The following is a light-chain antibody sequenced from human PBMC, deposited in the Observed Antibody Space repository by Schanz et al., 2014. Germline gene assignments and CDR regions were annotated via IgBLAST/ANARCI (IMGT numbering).Light chain of an antibody. CDR1: QSVSSSF. J-gene: IGKJ4*01. V-gene: IGKV3-20*01. CDR3: QQYYSLPLT. CDR2: YAS. Sequence: EIVLTQSPGTLSLSPGERAPLSCRASQSVSSSFLAWYQQKPGQAPRLLIHYASARATGTPDRFSGSGSGTEFTLTISNLQSEDVAVYYCQQYYSLPLTFGGGTKVEIK.